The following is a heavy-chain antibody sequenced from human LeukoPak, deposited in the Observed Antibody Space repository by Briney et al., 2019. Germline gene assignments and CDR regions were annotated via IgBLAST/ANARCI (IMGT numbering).Heavy chain of an antibody. CDR3: ARDSSGYQ. D-gene: IGHD3-22*01. CDR1: GFTFSTYW. CDR2: IKEDGSEK. V-gene: IGHV3-7*01. Sequence: GGSLRLSCAASGFTFSTYWMSWVRQAPGKGLEWVANIKEDGSEKYYGDSVKGRFTISRDNAKNSLYLQMNSLKAEDTAVYYCARDSSGYQWGQGTLVTVSS. J-gene: IGHJ4*02.